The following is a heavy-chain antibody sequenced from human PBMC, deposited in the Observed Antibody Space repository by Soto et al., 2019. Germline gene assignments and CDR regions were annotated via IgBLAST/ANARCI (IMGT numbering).Heavy chain of an antibody. CDR3: AKDWERWLQFPADT. CDR2: INWNSDTI. J-gene: IGHJ5*02. V-gene: IGHV3-9*01. CDR1: GFSFDDYA. Sequence: DVQLVESGGGLVQPGRSLRLSCAASGFSFDDYAMHWVRQAPGKGLEWVSGINWNSDTIAYADSVKGRFTISRDNAKNSLYLQMNSLRAEDTALYYCAKDWERWLQFPADTWGQGTLVTVSS. D-gene: IGHD5-12*01.